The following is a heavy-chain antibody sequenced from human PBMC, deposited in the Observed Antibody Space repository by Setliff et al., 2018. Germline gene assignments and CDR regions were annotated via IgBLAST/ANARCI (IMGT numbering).Heavy chain of an antibody. J-gene: IGHJ4*02. CDR1: GDSISRSTYY. CDR2: ADHSGNT. D-gene: IGHD3-22*01. Sequence: PSETLSLTCTVSGDSISRSTYYWGWIRQSPGKGLDWIGTADHSGNTFYNPSLKSRVTISVDTSKNQFSLKLTSVSAADTAVYYCARRDSTGFYGYSFDFWGQGTLVTVSS. V-gene: IGHV4-39*01. CDR3: ARRDSTGFYGYSFDF.